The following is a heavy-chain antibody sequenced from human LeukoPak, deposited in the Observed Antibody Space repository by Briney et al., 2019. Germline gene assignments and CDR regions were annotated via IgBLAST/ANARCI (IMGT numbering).Heavy chain of an antibody. J-gene: IGHJ5*02. D-gene: IGHD3-16*02. CDR2: IFHSGST. CDR1: GGSISSGGYY. CDR3: ARNIITFGGVIGS. V-gene: IGHV4-30-2*01. Sequence: PSETLSLTCTVSGGSISSGGYYWSWIRQPPGKGLEWIGYIFHSGSTYYNPSLKSRVTISVDRSKNQFSLKLSSVTAADTAVYYCARNIITFGGVIGSWGQGTLVTVSS.